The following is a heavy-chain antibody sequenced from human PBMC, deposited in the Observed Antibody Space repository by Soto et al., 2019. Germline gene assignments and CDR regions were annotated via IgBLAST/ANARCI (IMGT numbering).Heavy chain of an antibody. J-gene: IGHJ4*02. Sequence: GGSLRLSCAASGFTVSSYAMSWVRQAPGKGLEWVSYISSTGGTIYYADSVKGRFTISRDNAKNSLYLQVNSLRAEDTAVYYCARLYNWNYGFDYWGQGALVTVSS. CDR2: ISSTGGTI. CDR1: GFTVSSYA. CDR3: ARLYNWNYGFDY. D-gene: IGHD1-7*01. V-gene: IGHV3-48*01.